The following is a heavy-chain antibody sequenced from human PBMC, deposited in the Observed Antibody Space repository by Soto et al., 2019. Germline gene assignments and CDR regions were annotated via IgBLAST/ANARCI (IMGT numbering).Heavy chain of an antibody. CDR2: IKSKTDGGTT. CDR1: GFTFSNAL. V-gene: IGHV3-15*01. D-gene: IGHD3-16*01. CDR3: TTDAYPRGNWFGP. Sequence: WRSRRRSWVASGFTFSNALMSWVRQAPGKGLEWVGRIKSKTDGGTTDYAAPVKGRFTISRDDSKNTLYLQMNSLKTEDTAVYYCTTDAYPRGNWFGPWGQGTLVTVSS. J-gene: IGHJ5*02.